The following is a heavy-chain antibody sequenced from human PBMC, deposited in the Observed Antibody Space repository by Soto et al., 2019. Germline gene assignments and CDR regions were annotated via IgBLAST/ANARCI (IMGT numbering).Heavy chain of an antibody. D-gene: IGHD3-3*01. J-gene: IGHJ4*02. CDR1: GGSFSGYY. CDR3: ARGRRIRFLEWSPKRHFDY. Sequence: SETLSLTCAVYGGSFSGYYWSWIRQPPGKGLEWIGEINHSGSTNYNPSLKSRVTISVDTSKNQFSLKLSSVTAADTAVYYCARGRRIRFLEWSPKRHFDYWGQGPLVPVSP. CDR2: INHSGST. V-gene: IGHV4-34*01.